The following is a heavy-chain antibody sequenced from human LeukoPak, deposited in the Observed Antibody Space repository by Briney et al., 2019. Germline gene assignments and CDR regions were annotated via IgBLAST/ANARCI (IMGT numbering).Heavy chain of an antibody. V-gene: IGHV3-30-3*01. CDR2: ISYDGSNK. D-gene: IGHD5-18*01. J-gene: IGHJ4*02. CDR1: GFTFSSYA. CDR3: TAGRGYSYGYVGY. Sequence: PGGSLRLSCAASGFTFSSYAMHWVRQAPGKGLEWVAVISYDGSNKYYADSVKGRFTISRDDSKNTLYLQMNSLKTEDTAVYYCTAGRGYSYGYVGYWGQGTLVTVS.